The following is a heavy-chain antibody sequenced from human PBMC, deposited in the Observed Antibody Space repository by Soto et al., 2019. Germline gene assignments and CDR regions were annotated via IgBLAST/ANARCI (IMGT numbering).Heavy chain of an antibody. V-gene: IGHV1-18*04. Sequence: ASVKVSCKASGYTFTSYGISWVRQAPGQGLEWMGWISAYNGNTNYAQKLQGRVTMTTDTSTSTAYMELRSLRSDDTAVYYCARGDTIVIVSTALYGLDVWGQGTTVTVSS. J-gene: IGHJ6*02. D-gene: IGHD2-2*01. CDR1: GYTFTSYG. CDR2: ISAYNGNT. CDR3: ARGDTIVIVSTALYGLDV.